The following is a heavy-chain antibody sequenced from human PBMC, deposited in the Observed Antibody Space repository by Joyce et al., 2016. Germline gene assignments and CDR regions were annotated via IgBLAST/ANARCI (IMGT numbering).Heavy chain of an antibody. V-gene: IGHV3-64D*06. J-gene: IGHJ3*02. CDR1: GFIFSSYP. CDR3: TTIGGAFDI. Sequence: EVQLVESGGGLVQQGGSLRLSWSASGFIFSSYPIHWVRQAPGKGLEYVSAIRSNGGSTYYADSVKGRFTISRDNSENTLYLQMSSLRTEDTAVYYCTTIGGAFDIWGQGTMVTVSS. D-gene: IGHD1-26*01. CDR2: IRSNGGST.